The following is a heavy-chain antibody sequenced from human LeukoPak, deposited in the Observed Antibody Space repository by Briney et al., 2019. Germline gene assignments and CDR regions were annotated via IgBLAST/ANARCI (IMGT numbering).Heavy chain of an antibody. J-gene: IGHJ4*02. CDR1: GGYISGSNYY. CDR3: ARLFDS. CDR2: IYYSGDT. Sequence: SETLSLTCTVSGGYISGSNYYWGWVRQPPGKGPEWIGKIYYSGDTYYSPSLQSRVSISVDTSKNQFSLKLRYVTAADTAVYFCARLFDSWGQGTLVTVSS. V-gene: IGHV4-39*01.